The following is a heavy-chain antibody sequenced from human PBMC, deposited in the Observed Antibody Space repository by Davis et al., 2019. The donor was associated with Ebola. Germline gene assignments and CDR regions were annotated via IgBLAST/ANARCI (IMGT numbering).Heavy chain of an antibody. V-gene: IGHV3-33*08. CDR2: ISYDGSNK. Sequence: GESLKISCAASGFTFSGYGMHWVRQAPGKGLEWVTVISYDGSNKYYTDSVKGRFTVSRDNSKSTMFLQMNGLRAEDTAVYYCAIPDCSGANCYSVYIKNWGQGTLVTVSS. CDR1: GFTFSGYG. D-gene: IGHD2-15*01. J-gene: IGHJ4*02. CDR3: AIPDCSGANCYSVYIKN.